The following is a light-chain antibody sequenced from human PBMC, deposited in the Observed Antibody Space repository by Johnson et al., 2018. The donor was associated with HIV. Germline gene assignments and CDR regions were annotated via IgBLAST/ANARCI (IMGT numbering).Light chain of an antibody. CDR3: GTWDSSLSVPYV. Sequence: QSVLTQPPSVSAAPGQKVTISCSGSSSNIGNNYLSWYQQLPGTAPKLLIYDNNKRPSGIPDRFSGSKSGTSATLGITGLQTGDEADYYCGTWDSSLSVPYVFGTGTKVTVL. J-gene: IGLJ1*01. V-gene: IGLV1-51*01. CDR1: SSNIGNNY. CDR2: DNN.